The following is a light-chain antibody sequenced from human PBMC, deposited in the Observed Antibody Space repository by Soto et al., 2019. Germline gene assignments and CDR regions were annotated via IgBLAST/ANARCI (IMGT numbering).Light chain of an antibody. Sequence: QSVLTQPASVSGSPGQSITISCTGTSRGVGTYTLVSWYQQYPGKAPKLIIYEGSKRPSGVSNRFSASKTGRTASLTISGLQPEEEADYYCCSYAGSSSVLFGGGTKVTVL. CDR3: CSYAGSSSVL. V-gene: IGLV2-23*03. J-gene: IGLJ2*01. CDR2: EGS. CDR1: SRGVGTYTL.